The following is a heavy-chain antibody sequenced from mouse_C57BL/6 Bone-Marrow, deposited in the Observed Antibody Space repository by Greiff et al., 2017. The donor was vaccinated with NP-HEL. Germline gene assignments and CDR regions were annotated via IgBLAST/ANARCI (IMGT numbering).Heavy chain of an antibody. D-gene: IGHD1-1*01. CDR2: FYPGSGSI. CDR3: ARHEDGGITTVVESFWYFDV. CDR1: GYTFTEYT. J-gene: IGHJ1*03. V-gene: IGHV1-62-2*01. Sequence: VQLQQSGAELVKPGASVKLSCKASGYTFTEYTIHWVKQRSGQGLEWIGWFYPGSGSIKYNEKFKDKATLTADKSSSTVYMELSRLTSEDPAVYFCARHEDGGITTVVESFWYFDVWGTGTTVTVSS.